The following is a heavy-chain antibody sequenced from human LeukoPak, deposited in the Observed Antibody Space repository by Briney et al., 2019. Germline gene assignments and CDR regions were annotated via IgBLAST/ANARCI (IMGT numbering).Heavy chain of an antibody. CDR2: VNPNSGHT. D-gene: IGHD2-15*01. CDR3: ARGAPGSYCSGGSCPYFDY. J-gene: IGHJ4*02. CDR1: GYTFTSYD. V-gene: IGHV1-8*01. Sequence: ASVKVSCKASGYTFTSYDVNWVRQAAGQGLEWMGWVNPNSGHTGYAQKFQGRVTLTTNTSVSTAYMELSSLRSEDTAIYYCARGAPGSYCSGGSCPYFDYWGQGTLVSVSS.